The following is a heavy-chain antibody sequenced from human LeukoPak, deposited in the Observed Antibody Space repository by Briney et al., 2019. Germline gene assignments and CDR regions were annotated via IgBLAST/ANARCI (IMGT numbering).Heavy chain of an antibody. J-gene: IGHJ4*02. CDR3: ARSNQADDY. V-gene: IGHV3-74*01. D-gene: IGHD1-14*01. Sequence: PRRSLRLSCAASGFSFTSYWTHWVRQVPGKRLVWVARINPGGSSITYADSVKGRFTISRDNAKNTLYLQMDSLRAEDTGVYYCARSNQADDYWVQGTLVTVSS. CDR1: GFSFTSYW. CDR2: INPGGSSI.